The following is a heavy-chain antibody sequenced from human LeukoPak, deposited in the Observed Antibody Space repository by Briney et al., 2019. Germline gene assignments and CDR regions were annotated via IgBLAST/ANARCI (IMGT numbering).Heavy chain of an antibody. CDR3: ARSSSWYGLVDY. D-gene: IGHD6-13*01. CDR1: GGAISSSSYY. J-gene: IGHJ4*02. V-gene: IGHV4-39*07. Sequence: SETLSLTCTVSGGAISSSSYYWGWIRQPPGKGLEWIGEINHSGSTNYNPSLKSRVTISVDTSKNQFSLKLSSVTAADTAVYYCARSSSWYGLVDYWGQGTLVTVSS. CDR2: INHSGST.